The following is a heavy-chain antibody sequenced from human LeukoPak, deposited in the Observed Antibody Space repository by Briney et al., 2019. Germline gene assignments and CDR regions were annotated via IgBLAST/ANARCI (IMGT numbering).Heavy chain of an antibody. V-gene: IGHV4-34*01. Sequence: PSDTLSLTCALPGGSLIGYYWSWIRQSPGEGVEWVGDIHHDGRTKYKSSFRSRVTISLDTSTNEVSLRLSPVTAADTALYFCSRDEVPRDYVDTFNAYDLWGQGTMVTVVS. CDR3: SRDEVPRDYVDTFNAYDL. CDR1: GGSLIGYY. D-gene: IGHD4-17*01. J-gene: IGHJ3*01. CDR2: IHHDGRT.